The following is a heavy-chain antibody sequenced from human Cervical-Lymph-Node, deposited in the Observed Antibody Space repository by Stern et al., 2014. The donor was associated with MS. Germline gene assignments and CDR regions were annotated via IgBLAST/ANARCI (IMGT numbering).Heavy chain of an antibody. CDR3: AREGLAVTGTVYYFDT. CDR1: GDTLNNLG. V-gene: IGHV1-69*01. J-gene: IGHJ4*02. CDR2: IIPIFKTA. Sequence: QVQLVESGAEVKKPGSSVKVSCKASGDTLNNLGISWVRKAPGQGLEWMGGIIPIFKTANYAPKFRGRVTLTTDESTNTAYMEVASLRSEDTAIYYCAREGLAVTGTVYYFDTWGQGTLVTVSS. D-gene: IGHD6-19*01.